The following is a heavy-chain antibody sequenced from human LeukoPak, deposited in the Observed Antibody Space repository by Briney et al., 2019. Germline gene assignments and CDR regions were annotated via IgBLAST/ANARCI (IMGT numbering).Heavy chain of an antibody. V-gene: IGHV3-7*01. CDR3: ATEYWYRHDY. CDR1: GFTFNYYF. D-gene: IGHD6-13*01. J-gene: IGHJ4*02. Sequence: PGGSLRLSCTTSGFTFNYYFMAWVRQAPGKRLEWLATIDKDGSGTEYIDSVRGRFTISRDNTKKSIYLQMSSLSADDTAVYFCATEYWYRHDYWGQGILVTVSS. CDR2: IDKDGSGT.